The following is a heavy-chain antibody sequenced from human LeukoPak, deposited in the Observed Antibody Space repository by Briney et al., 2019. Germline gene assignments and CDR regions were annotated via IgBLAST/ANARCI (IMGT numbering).Heavy chain of an antibody. J-gene: IGHJ4*02. CDR2: SYYSGST. D-gene: IGHD3-22*01. V-gene: IGHV4-59*01. Sequence: SETLSLTCTVSSGSISSYYWSWIRQPPGKGLEWIAYSYYSGSTNYNPSLKSRVTISVDTSKNQFSLKLSSVTAADTAVYYCARGYYDSSGYYYFDYWGQGTLVTVSS. CDR1: SGSISSYY. CDR3: ARGYYDSSGYYYFDY.